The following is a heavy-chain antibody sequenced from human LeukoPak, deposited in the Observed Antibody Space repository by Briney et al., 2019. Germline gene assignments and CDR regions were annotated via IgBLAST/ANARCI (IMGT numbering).Heavy chain of an antibody. J-gene: IGHJ3*02. CDR2: VSSSGGST. CDR1: GFTFSSFA. D-gene: IGHD3-10*01. CDR3: AKADLGAFDI. V-gene: IGHV3-23*01. Sequence: AGGSLRLSCAASGFTFSSFAMSWIRQAPGEGLEWVSAVSSSGGSTYYADSVKGRFTISRDNSKNTLYLQMNSLRAEDTAVYYCAKADLGAFDIWGQGTMVTVSS.